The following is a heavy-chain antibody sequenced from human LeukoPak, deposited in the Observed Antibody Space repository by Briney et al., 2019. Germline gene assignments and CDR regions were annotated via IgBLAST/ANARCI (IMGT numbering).Heavy chain of an antibody. J-gene: IGHJ4*02. CDR1: GYTFTRYY. D-gene: IGHD5-12*01. Sequence: ASVKVSCKASGYTFTRYYMHWVRQAPGQGLEWMGIINPSGGSTSYAQKFQGRVTMTRDTSTSTVYMELSSLRSEDTAVYYCARTYSGYDYWGYSYGSFDYWGQGTLVTVSS. V-gene: IGHV1-46*01. CDR2: INPSGGST. CDR3: ARTYSGYDYWGYSYGSFDY.